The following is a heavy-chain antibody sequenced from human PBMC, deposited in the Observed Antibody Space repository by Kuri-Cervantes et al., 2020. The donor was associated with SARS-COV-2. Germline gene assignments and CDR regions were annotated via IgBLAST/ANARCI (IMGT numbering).Heavy chain of an antibody. CDR1: GFTVSSNY. V-gene: IGHV3-53*01. J-gene: IGHJ4*02. CDR2: IYSGGST. Sequence: GGSLRLSCAASGFTVSSNYTSWVRRAPGKGLEWVSVIYSGGSTYYADSVKGRFTISRDNSKNTLYLQMNSLRAEDTAVYYCAGETVSGLFVYWGQGTLVTVSS. CDR3: AGETVSGLFVY. D-gene: IGHD4-11*01.